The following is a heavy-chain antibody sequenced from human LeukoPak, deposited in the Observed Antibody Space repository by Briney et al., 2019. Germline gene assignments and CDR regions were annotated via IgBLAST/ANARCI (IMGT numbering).Heavy chain of an antibody. CDR2: ISGSGGST. CDR1: GFTFSSYG. CDR3: TTYLKYYYDSSGYLQYFDY. Sequence: PGGTLRLSCAASGFTFSSYGMSWVRQAPGKGLEWVSAISGSGGSTYYADSVKGRFTISRDNSKNTLYLQMNSPRAEDTAVYYCTTYLKYYYDSSGYLQYFDYWGQGTLVTVSS. D-gene: IGHD3-22*01. J-gene: IGHJ4*02. V-gene: IGHV3-23*01.